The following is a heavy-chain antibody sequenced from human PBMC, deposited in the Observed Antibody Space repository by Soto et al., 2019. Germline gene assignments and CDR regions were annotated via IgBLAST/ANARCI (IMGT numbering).Heavy chain of an antibody. V-gene: IGHV4-59*01. J-gene: IGHJ5*01. CDR1: GGSISSYY. CDR3: ARPHGGSSGRDNLLDS. D-gene: IGHD6-25*01. Sequence: PSETLSLTCTVSGGSISSYYWSWIRQPPGKGLEWIGYIYYSGSTNYNPSLKSRVTISVDTSKNQFSLKLSSVTAADTAVYYCARPHGGSSGRDNLLDSWAQGSLVTVSS. CDR2: IYYSGST.